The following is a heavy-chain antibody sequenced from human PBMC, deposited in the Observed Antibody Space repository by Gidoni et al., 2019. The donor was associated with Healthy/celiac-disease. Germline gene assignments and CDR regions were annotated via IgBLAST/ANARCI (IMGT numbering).Heavy chain of an antibody. CDR1: GYTLPVLS. J-gene: IGHJ6*02. D-gene: IGHD6-19*01. V-gene: IGHV1-24*01. CDR3: ATGPIGVASEYYGMDV. Sequence: QLQLVQSGAEVKQPGASVKVSCKVSGYTLPVLSMHWERQTPGKGLEWMGGFDPGDGETIYGRKFQGRVTMTEDTSTDTAYMELSSLGSEDTAVYYCATGPIGVASEYYGMDVWGQGTTVTVSS. CDR2: FDPGDGET.